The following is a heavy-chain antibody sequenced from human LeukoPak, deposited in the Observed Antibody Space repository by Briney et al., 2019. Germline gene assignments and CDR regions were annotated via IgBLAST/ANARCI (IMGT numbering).Heavy chain of an antibody. CDR3: AKDPGVLWFGELLSLDFDY. J-gene: IGHJ4*02. D-gene: IGHD3-10*01. V-gene: IGHV3-23*01. Sequence: GGSLRLSCAASGFTFSSYAMSWVRQAPGKGLEWVSAISGSGGSTYYADSVKGRFTISRDNSKNTLYLQMNSLRAEDTAVYYCAKDPGVLWFGELLSLDFDYWGQGTLVTVSS. CDR1: GFTFSSYA. CDR2: ISGSGGST.